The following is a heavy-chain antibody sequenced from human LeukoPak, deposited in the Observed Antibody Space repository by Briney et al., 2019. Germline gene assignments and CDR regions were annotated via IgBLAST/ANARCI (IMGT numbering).Heavy chain of an antibody. Sequence: GGSLRLSCAASGFTFSSHAMSWVRQAPGKGLEWVSAISGSGGSTYCADSVKGRFTISRDKSKNTLYLQMNSLRAEDTAVYYCAKGLAVAGHFDYWGQGTLVTVSS. V-gene: IGHV3-23*01. D-gene: IGHD6-19*01. J-gene: IGHJ4*02. CDR2: ISGSGGST. CDR1: GFTFSSHA. CDR3: AKGLAVAGHFDY.